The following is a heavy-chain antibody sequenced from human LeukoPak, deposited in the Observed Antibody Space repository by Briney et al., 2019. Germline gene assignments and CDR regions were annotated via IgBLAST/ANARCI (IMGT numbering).Heavy chain of an antibody. D-gene: IGHD3-3*01. J-gene: IGHJ6*03. V-gene: IGHV4-4*07. CDR3: ARVFDSPEWPYYYYYMDV. Sequence: PSETLSLTCTVSGGSISSHYWSWIRQPAGKGLEWIGRIYTSGSTNYNPSLKSRVTMSVDTSKNQFSLKLSSVTAADTAVYYCARVFDSPEWPYYYYYMDVWGKGTTVTVSS. CDR2: IYTSGST. CDR1: GGSISSHY.